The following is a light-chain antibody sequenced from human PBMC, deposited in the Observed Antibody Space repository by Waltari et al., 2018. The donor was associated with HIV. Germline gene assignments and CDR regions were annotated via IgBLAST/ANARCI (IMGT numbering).Light chain of an antibody. V-gene: IGLV2-11*01. J-gene: IGLJ2*01. CDR1: SSDVGGYNY. CDR3: GSYAGSYVV. CDR2: DVS. Sequence: QSALTQPRSVSGSPGQSVTISCTGTSSDVGGYNYVSWYQQHPGKAPKLMIYDVSKRPSGVPDRFSGSKSGNTASLTISGLQAEDEADYYCGSYAGSYVVFGGG.